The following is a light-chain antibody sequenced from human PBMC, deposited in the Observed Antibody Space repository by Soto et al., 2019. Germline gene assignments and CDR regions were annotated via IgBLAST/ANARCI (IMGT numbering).Light chain of an antibody. CDR3: NSYTSSATRV. CDR1: NNDIGGYNF. CDR2: EVI. V-gene: IGLV2-14*01. Sequence: QSALTQPASVSGSPGQSITISCTGTNNDIGGYNFVSWYQQHPGKAPKLLIYEVINRPSGVSNRFSGSKSGNTAYLSISGLQAEDEADYYCNSYTSSATRVFGGGTKVTVL. J-gene: IGLJ3*02.